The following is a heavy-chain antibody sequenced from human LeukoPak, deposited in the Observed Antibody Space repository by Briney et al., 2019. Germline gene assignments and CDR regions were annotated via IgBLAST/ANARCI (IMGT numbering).Heavy chain of an antibody. V-gene: IGHV4-59*01. CDR3: AKAGNRYSSSWYFRTNWFDP. CDR2: IYYSGST. D-gene: IGHD6-13*01. Sequence: SETLSLTCTVSGGSISSYYWSWIRQPPGKGLEWIGYIYYSGSTNYNPSLKSRVTISVDTSENQFSLKLSSVTAADTAVYYCAKAGNRYSSSWYFRTNWFDPWGQGTQVTVSS. CDR1: GGSISSYY. J-gene: IGHJ5*02.